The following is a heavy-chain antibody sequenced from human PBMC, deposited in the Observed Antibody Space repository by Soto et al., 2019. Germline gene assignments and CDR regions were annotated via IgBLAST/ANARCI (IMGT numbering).Heavy chain of an antibody. CDR3: ARETTRYYYDSSGHAFDI. V-gene: IGHV3-48*03. J-gene: IGHJ3*02. CDR1: GFTFSSYE. D-gene: IGHD3-22*01. Sequence: GGSLRLSCAASGFTFSSYEMNWVRQAPGKGLERVSYISSSGSTIYYADSVKGRFTISRDNAKNSLYLQMNSLRAEDTAVYYCARETTRYYYDSSGHAFDIWGQGTMVTVSS. CDR2: ISSSGSTI.